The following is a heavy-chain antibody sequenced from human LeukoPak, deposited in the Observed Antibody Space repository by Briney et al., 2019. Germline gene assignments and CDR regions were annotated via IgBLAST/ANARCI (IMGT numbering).Heavy chain of an antibody. D-gene: IGHD3-10*01. J-gene: IGHJ4*02. CDR2: ISGSGGST. Sequence: GGSLRLFCAASGFTFSSYAMSWVRQAPGKGLEWVSAISGSGGSTYYADSVKGRFTISRDNSKNTLYLQMNSLRAEDTAVYYCAKAFSTPYYYGSGTFSSRGETQSDYWGQGTLVTVSS. CDR1: GFTFSSYA. V-gene: IGHV3-23*01. CDR3: AKAFSTPYYYGSGTFSSRGETQSDY.